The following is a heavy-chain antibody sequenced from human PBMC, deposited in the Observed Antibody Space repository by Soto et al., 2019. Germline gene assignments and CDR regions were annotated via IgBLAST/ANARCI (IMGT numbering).Heavy chain of an antibody. J-gene: IGHJ6*02. Sequence: GGSLRLSCAASGFTFSSYGMHWVRQAPGKGLEWVAVISYDGSNKYYADSVKGRFTISRDNSKNTLYLQMNSLRAEDTAVYYCAIKGELVVPAARYYYGMDVWGQGTTVTVSS. V-gene: IGHV3-30*03. CDR3: AIKGELVVPAARYYYGMDV. CDR1: GFTFSSYG. D-gene: IGHD2-2*01. CDR2: ISYDGSNK.